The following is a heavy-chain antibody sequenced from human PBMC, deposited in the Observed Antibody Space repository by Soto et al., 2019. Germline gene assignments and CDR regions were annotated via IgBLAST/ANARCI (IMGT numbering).Heavy chain of an antibody. CDR3: ARVLRYFDTPYGMDV. V-gene: IGHV3-23*01. CDR2: IGGSGRNT. D-gene: IGHD3-9*01. J-gene: IGHJ6*02. CDR1: GFTFSNDA. Sequence: EVQLLESGEGLVQPGGSLKLSCASSGFTFSNDAMSWVRQAPGEELEWVSGIGGSGRNTYYADSVKGRFTISRDNSQNTLFLQMNSLRAEDTAEYYCARVLRYFDTPYGMDVWGQGTTVTVSS.